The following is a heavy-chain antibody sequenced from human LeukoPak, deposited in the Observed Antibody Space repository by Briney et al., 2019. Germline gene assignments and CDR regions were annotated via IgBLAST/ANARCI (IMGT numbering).Heavy chain of an antibody. CDR3: ARDITGTTGYYYYYYMDV. V-gene: IGHV3-11*04. CDR1: GFTFSDYY. J-gene: IGHJ6*03. D-gene: IGHD1-7*01. Sequence: PGGSLRLSCAASGFTFSDYYMSWIRQAPGKGLEWVSYISSSGSTIYYADSVKGRFTISRDNAKNSLYLQMNSLRAEDTAVYYCARDITGTTGYYYYYYMDVWGKGTTVTVSS. CDR2: ISSSGSTI.